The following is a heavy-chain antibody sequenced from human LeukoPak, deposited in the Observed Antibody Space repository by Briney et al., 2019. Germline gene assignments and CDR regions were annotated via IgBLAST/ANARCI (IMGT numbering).Heavy chain of an antibody. J-gene: IGHJ1*01. Sequence: PSETLSLTCSLSGDYISSSSYYWGWIRQPPGKGLEWIGEIYYSGSTYYNASLKSRASISIDTSNNHFPLRLSSLTAADTALYYCARRRYYDSTGYLDWGRGTLVTVSS. CDR1: GDYISSSSYY. CDR2: IYYSGST. V-gene: IGHV4-39*02. D-gene: IGHD3-22*01. CDR3: ARRRYYDSTGYLD.